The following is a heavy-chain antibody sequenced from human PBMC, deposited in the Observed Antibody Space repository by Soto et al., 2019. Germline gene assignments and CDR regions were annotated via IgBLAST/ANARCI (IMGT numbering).Heavy chain of an antibody. D-gene: IGHD4-17*01. J-gene: IGHJ4*02. CDR3: ARHSATVIMRDTGFDY. CDR2: MDYSGST. V-gene: IGHV4-39*01. CDR1: GGSISSSRNS. Sequence: SETLSLTCTVSGGSISSSRNSWGWIRQSPGKGLEWIGSMDYSGSTFYNPSLKSRVTIAGDTSKNQFSLKLNSVTAADTAVFYCARHSATVIMRDTGFDYWGQGALVTVCS.